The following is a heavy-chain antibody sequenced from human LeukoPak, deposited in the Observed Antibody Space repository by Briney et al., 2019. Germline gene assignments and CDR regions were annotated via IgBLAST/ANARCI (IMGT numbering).Heavy chain of an antibody. J-gene: IGHJ3*02. CDR2: ISYDGSNK. Sequence: PGGSLRLSCAASGFTFSSYAMHWVRQAPGKGLEWVAVISYDGSNKYYADSVKGRFTISRDNSKNTLYLQMNSLRAEDTAVYYCARGPENSSGWSGAFDIWGQGTMVTASS. CDR3: ARGPENSSGWSGAFDI. CDR1: GFTFSSYA. D-gene: IGHD6-19*01. V-gene: IGHV3-30-3*01.